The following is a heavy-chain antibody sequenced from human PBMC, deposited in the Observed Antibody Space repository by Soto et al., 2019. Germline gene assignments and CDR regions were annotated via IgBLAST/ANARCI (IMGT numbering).Heavy chain of an antibody. CDR3: ARRLRDASTWYCVHWLDP. CDR1: GYTFSADW. CDR2: IHPSVSSD. D-gene: IGHD2-15*01. V-gene: IGHV5-10-1*01. Sequence: GESLKISCKASGYTFSADWITWGRQMPGEGLEWVGSIHPSVSSDDYGPSFGGHVSISVDKTINTVYLQWSNLTTADTAMYFGARRLRDASTWYCVHWLDPWGQGTLVTVPQ. J-gene: IGHJ5*02.